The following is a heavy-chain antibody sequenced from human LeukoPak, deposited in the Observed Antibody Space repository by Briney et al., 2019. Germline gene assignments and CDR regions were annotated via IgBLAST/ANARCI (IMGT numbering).Heavy chain of an antibody. D-gene: IGHD6-6*01. CDR3: ARGLIIWGYSSSGGIDY. CDR1: GGSIRSSYYY. J-gene: IGHJ4*02. V-gene: IGHV4-39*01. Sequence: SETLSLTCTVSGGSIRSSYYYWGWIRQPPGKGLEWIGSIYDSGSTYYNPSLKSRVTISVDTSKNQFSLKLSSVTAADTAVYYCARGLIIWGYSSSGGIDYWGQGTLDTVSS. CDR2: IYDSGST.